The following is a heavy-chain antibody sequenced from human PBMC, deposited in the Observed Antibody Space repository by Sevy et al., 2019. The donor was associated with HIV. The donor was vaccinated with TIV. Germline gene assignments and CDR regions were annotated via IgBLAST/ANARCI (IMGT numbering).Heavy chain of an antibody. Sequence: GGSLRLSCAASGFTFSSYAMHWVRQAPGKGLEWVAVISYEGSNKYYADSVKGRFTISRDNSKNTLYLQMNSLRAEDTAVYYCIPWDSLLLVPAAPYYFDYWGQGTLVTVSS. J-gene: IGHJ4*02. CDR1: GFTFSSYA. CDR3: IPWDSLLLVPAAPYYFDY. CDR2: ISYEGSNK. V-gene: IGHV3-30*04. D-gene: IGHD2-2*01.